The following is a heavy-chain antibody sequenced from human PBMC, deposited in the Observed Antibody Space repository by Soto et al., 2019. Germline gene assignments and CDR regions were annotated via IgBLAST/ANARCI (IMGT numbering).Heavy chain of an antibody. J-gene: IGHJ4*02. CDR1: GYSFSSYW. CDR2: IDPSDSYT. CDR3: AKLRVEFGELLTN. D-gene: IGHD3-10*01. V-gene: IGHV5-10-1*01. Sequence: EVQLVQSGEEVKKPGESLRISCKGSGYSFSSYWISWVRQMPGKGLEGIGRIDPSDSYTNYSPSFQGHVTISANKSISTAYLQWGSLKASDTAMYYCAKLRVEFGELLTNWGQGTLVTVSS.